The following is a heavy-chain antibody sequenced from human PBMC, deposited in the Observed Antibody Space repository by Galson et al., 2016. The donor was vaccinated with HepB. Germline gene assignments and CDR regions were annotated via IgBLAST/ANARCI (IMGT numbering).Heavy chain of an antibody. J-gene: IGHJ6*03. CDR1: GFTFSSYS. CDR3: ARVSVAEYYYYYMDV. CDR2: ISSSSRYT. D-gene: IGHD6-19*01. Sequence: SLRLSCAASGFTFSSYSMNWVRQAPGKGLEWVAYISSSSRYTNQADSVKGRFTISRDNAKKSLYLQMNSLRAEDTAVYYCARVSVAEYYYYYMDVWGKGTTVTVSS. V-gene: IGHV3-21*05.